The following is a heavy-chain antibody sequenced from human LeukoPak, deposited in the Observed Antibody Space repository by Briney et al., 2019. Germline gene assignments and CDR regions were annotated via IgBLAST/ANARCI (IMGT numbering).Heavy chain of an antibody. Sequence: PGGSLRLSCAKSGFTFSAYGMHWVRQPPVKGLEWVAFIRYDGSNKYYPDSVRGRFTVSRDNSKNTLYLQMNSLRPEDTAVYYCAKVLGEYSIRSKPLDTWGQGTLVTVSS. CDR1: GFTFSAYG. J-gene: IGHJ5*02. D-gene: IGHD6-13*01. CDR2: IRYDGSNK. V-gene: IGHV3-30*02. CDR3: AKVLGEYSIRSKPLDT.